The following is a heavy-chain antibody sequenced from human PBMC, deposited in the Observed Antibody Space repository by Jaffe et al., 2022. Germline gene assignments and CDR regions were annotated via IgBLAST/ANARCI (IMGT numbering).Heavy chain of an antibody. CDR2: IYYSGST. Sequence: QLQLQESGPGLVKPSETLSLTCTVSGGSISSSSYYWGWIRQPPGKGLEWIGSIYYSGSTYYNPSLKSRVTISVDTSKNQFSLKLSSVTAADTAVYYCARLLGYCSSTSCYSSFAIDYWGQGTLVTVSS. J-gene: IGHJ4*02. CDR1: GGSISSSSYY. CDR3: ARLLGYCSSTSCYSSFAIDY. V-gene: IGHV4-39*01. D-gene: IGHD2-2*01.